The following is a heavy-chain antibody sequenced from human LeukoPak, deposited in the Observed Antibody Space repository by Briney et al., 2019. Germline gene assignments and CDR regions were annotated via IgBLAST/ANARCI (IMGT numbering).Heavy chain of an antibody. V-gene: IGHV1-18*04. Sequence: ASVKVSCKASGYTFTNYGISWVRQAPGQGLEWMGWISPYNDCTNYAQKLQGRVTMTTDTSTSTGYMGLRSLRSDDTAVYYCARWYCSSTSCYAGAFDMWGQGTMVTVSS. J-gene: IGHJ3*02. CDR1: GYTFTNYG. CDR2: ISPYNDCT. D-gene: IGHD2-2*01. CDR3: ARWYCSSTSCYAGAFDM.